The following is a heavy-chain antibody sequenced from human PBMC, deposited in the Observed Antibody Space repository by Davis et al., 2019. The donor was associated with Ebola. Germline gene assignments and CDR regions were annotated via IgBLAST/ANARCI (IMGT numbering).Heavy chain of an antibody. Sequence: GSLRLSCAVYGGSFSGYYWSWIRQPPGKGLEWIGEINHSGSTNYNPSLKSRVTISVDTSKNQFSLKLSSVTAADTAVYYCARADYYGSGSSDYWGQGTLVTVSS. CDR2: INHSGST. V-gene: IGHV4-34*01. CDR1: GGSFSGYY. D-gene: IGHD3-10*01. J-gene: IGHJ4*02. CDR3: ARADYYGSGSSDY.